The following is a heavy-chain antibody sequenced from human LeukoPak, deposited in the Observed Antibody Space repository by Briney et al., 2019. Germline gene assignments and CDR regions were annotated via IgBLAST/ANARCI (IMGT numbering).Heavy chain of an antibody. V-gene: IGHV3-23*01. CDR1: GFTFSNYA. J-gene: IGHJ4*02. Sequence: GGSLRLSCAASGFTFSNYAMNWVRQAPGKGQEWISGISGSGDSPYYADSVKGRFTISRDNSKNTLYLRMNSLRAEDTAVYYCATTLPSTSHLDYWGQGTLVTVSS. CDR2: ISGSGDSP. CDR3: ATTLPSTSHLDY. D-gene: IGHD2-2*01.